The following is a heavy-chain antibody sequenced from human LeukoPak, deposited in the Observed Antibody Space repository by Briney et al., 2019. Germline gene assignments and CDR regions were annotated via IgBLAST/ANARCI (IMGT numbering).Heavy chain of an antibody. V-gene: IGHV3-48*04. CDR1: GFTFSSYS. CDR3: ARDWTGWSFDP. J-gene: IGHJ5*02. CDR2: ISDSGTTI. Sequence: GGSLRLSCAASGFTFSSYSMNWVRQAPGKGLEWISYISDSGTTIYYSDSVKGRFTISRDNAKNSLYLQMNSLRAEDTAVYYCARDWTGWSFDPWGQGTLVTVSS. D-gene: IGHD3/OR15-3a*01.